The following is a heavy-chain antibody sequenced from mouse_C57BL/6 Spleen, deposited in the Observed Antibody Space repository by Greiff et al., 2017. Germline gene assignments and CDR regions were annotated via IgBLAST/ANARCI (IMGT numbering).Heavy chain of an antibody. V-gene: IGHV5-4*03. Sequence: EVKLMESGGGLVKPGGSLKLSCAASGFTFSSYAMSWVRQTPEKRLEWVATISDGGSYTYYPDNVKGRFTISRDNAKNNLYLQMSHLKSEDTAMYYCAKSHYGKRGYYIDYWGQGTTLTVSS. CDR1: GFTFSSYA. D-gene: IGHD2-1*01. CDR3: AKSHYGKRGYYIDY. J-gene: IGHJ2*01. CDR2: ISDGGSYT.